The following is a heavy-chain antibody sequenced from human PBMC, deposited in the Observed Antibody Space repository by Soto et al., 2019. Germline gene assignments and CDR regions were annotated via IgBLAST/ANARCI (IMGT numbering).Heavy chain of an antibody. J-gene: IGHJ3*02. CDR2: IWSDGSNR. Sequence: QVQLVESGGGVIQPGMSLRLSCATSGFSFSSHAIHWVRQAPGKGLEWVAQIWSDGSNRYYADSMRGRFTISRDFSNNMAFLQMDSLRAEDTAVYYSPIDGQSPAPYAFDMWGQGTLVIVSS. V-gene: IGHV3-33*01. CDR3: PIDGQSPAPYAFDM. CDR1: GFSFSSHA.